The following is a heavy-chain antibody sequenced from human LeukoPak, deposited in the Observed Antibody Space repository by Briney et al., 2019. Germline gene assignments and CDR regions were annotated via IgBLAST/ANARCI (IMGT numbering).Heavy chain of an antibody. Sequence: SETLSLTCTVSGGSFSSGGFCWGWIRQHPGKDLEWIGYIYYSGSTYSNSSLKRRATLSVDSSKNQFSLKLISVTAADTAVYYCARARSGSTTWYGVYYFDPWGQGTLVTVSS. CDR1: GGSFSSGGFC. D-gene: IGHD6-13*01. CDR2: IYYSGST. V-gene: IGHV4-31*03. CDR3: ARARSGSTTWYGVYYFDP. J-gene: IGHJ5*02.